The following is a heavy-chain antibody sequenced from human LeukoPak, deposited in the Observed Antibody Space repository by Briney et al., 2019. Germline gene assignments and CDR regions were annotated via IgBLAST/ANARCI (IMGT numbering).Heavy chain of an antibody. Sequence: GESLKISCKGSGYSFTSYWIGWVRQMPGKGLEWMGIIYPSDSGTTYSPSFQGQVTISADKSTNTAYLQWSSLKASDTAMYYCARSRSNVGYYFDYWGQGTLVTVSS. J-gene: IGHJ4*02. CDR3: ARSRSNVGYYFDY. CDR1: GYSFTSYW. V-gene: IGHV5-51*01. D-gene: IGHD3-10*01. CDR2: IYPSDSGT.